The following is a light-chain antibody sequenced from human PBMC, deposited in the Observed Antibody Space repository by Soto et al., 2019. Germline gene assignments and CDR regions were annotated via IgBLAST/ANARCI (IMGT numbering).Light chain of an antibody. V-gene: IGKV1-33*01. J-gene: IGKJ2*01. CDR2: AAS. Sequence: DIQMTQSPSSLSASVGDRVTITCQASQHISNYLNWYQQKPGKAPELLIYAASNLETGVPSRFSGGGSGTDFTFTISGLQPEDIAPYYCHHYDNLPMYTFGQGTKLEIK. CDR3: HHYDNLPMYT. CDR1: QHISNY.